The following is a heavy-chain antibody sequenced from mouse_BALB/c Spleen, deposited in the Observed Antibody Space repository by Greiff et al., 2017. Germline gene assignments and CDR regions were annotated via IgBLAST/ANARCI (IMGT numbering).Heavy chain of an antibody. CDR2: ISYDGSN. J-gene: IGHJ2*01. V-gene: IGHV3-6*02. D-gene: IGHD1-1*01. CDR1: GYSITSGYY. CDR3: ARGGHYYGSSYYFDY. Sequence: EVKLMESGPGLVKPSQSLSLTCSVTGYSITSGYYWNWIRQFPGNKLEWMGYISYDGSNNYNPSLKNRISITRDTSKNQFFLKLNSVTTEDTATYYCARGGHYYGSSYYFDYWGQGTTLTVSS.